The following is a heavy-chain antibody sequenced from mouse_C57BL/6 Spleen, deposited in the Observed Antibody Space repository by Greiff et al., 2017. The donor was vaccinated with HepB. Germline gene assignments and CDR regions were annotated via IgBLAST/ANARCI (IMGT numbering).Heavy chain of an antibody. J-gene: IGHJ3*01. Sequence: VQRVESGAELVKPGASVKLSCKASGYTFTSYWMHWVKQRPGRGLEWIGRIDPNSGGTKYNEKFKSKATLTVDKPSSTAYMQLSSLTSEDSAVYYCALGNYYGSPWFAYWGQGTLVTVSA. CDR1: GYTFTSYW. CDR2: IDPNSGGT. V-gene: IGHV1-72*01. D-gene: IGHD1-1*01. CDR3: ALGNYYGSPWFAY.